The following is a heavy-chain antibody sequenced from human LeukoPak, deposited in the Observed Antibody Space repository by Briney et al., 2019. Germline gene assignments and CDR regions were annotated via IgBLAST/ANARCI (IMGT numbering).Heavy chain of an antibody. CDR1: GFTFSSYA. J-gene: IGHJ4*02. V-gene: IGHV3-23*01. Sequence: SGGSLRLSCAASGFTFSSYAMSWVRQAPGKGLEWVSAISGSGGSTYYADSVKGRFTISRDNSKNTLYLQMNSLRAEDTAVYYCAKGLGCSGGSCYLHFGYWGQGTLVTVSS. CDR3: AKGLGCSGGSCYLHFGY. CDR2: ISGSGGST. D-gene: IGHD2-15*01.